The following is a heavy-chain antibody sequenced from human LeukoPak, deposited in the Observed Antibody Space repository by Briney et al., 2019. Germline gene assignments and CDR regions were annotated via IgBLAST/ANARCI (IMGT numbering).Heavy chain of an antibody. D-gene: IGHD6-6*01. V-gene: IGHV3-74*01. CDR2: INGDGSST. Sequence: GRSLRLSCAASGFTLRSYWMHCVRQAPGKGLVWVSRINGDGSSTSYADSVKGRFTISRDDAKNTLYLQMNSLRAEDTAMYYCARGGQYSSSSLDYWGQGTLVTVSS. CDR3: ARGGQYSSSSLDY. CDR1: GFTLRSYW. J-gene: IGHJ4*02.